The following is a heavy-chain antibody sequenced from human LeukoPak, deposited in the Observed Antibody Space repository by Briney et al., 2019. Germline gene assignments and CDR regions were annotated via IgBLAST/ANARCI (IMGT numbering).Heavy chain of an antibody. J-gene: IGHJ3*02. CDR1: GFTFSSYG. Sequence: PGRSLRLSCAASGFTFSSYGMHWVRQAPGKGLEWVAVISYDGSNKYYADSVKGRFTISRDNSKNTLYLQMNSLRAEDTAVYYCARATWELYAFDIWGQGTMVTVSS. D-gene: IGHD1-26*01. V-gene: IGHV3-30*03. CDR3: ARATWELYAFDI. CDR2: ISYDGSNK.